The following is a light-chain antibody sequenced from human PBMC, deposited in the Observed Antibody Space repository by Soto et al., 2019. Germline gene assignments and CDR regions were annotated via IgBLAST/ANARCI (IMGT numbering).Light chain of an antibody. CDR1: SSDVGAYND. CDR3: TSWTTSTTMK. Sequence: QSALTQPASVSGSPGQSITISRTGTSSDVGAYNDVSWYQQHPGKAPKLMIYDVNIRPSGVSNRFSGSKSGNTASLTISGLQAEDEADYYCTSWTTSTTMKFGGGTKVTVL. J-gene: IGLJ2*01. CDR2: DVN. V-gene: IGLV2-14*01.